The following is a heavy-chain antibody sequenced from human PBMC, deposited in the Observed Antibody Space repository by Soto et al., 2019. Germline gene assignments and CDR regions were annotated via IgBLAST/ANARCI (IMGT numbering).Heavy chain of an antibody. D-gene: IGHD3-3*01. V-gene: IGHV4-31*03. CDR1: GGSISSGGYY. J-gene: IGHJ6*02. CDR2: IYYSGST. Sequence: SETLSLTCTVSGGSISSGGYYWSWIRQHPGKGLEWIGYIYYSGSTYYNPSLKSRVTISVDTSKNQFSLKLSSVTAADTAVYYCARARMDYDFWSGYNYYYYGMDVWGQGTTVTVSS. CDR3: ARARMDYDFWSGYNYYYYGMDV.